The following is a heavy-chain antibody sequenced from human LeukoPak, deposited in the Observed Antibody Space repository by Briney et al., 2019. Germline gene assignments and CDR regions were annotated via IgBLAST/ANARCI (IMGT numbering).Heavy chain of an antibody. CDR2: IGVDASST. V-gene: IGHV3-23*01. CDR1: GFTFSSYA. Sequence: PGGSLRLSCAASGFTFSSYAMSWFRQAPGNGLEWISFIGVDASSTYYADPVKGRFTISRDNSKNTLYLQMNSLRAEDTAVYYCARGPGIAVADPPDYWGQGTLVTVSS. D-gene: IGHD6-19*01. J-gene: IGHJ4*02. CDR3: ARGPGIAVADPPDY.